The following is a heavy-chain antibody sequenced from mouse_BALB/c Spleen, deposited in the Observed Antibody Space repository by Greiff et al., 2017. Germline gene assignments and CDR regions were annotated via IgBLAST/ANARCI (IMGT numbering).Heavy chain of an antibody. D-gene: IGHD2-4*01. V-gene: IGHV5-6*01. CDR2: ISSGGSYT. Sequence: VQLKESGGDLVKPGGSLKLSCAASGFTFSSYGMSWVRQTPDKRLEWVATISSGGSYTYYPDSVKGRFTISRDNAKNTLYLQMRSLKSEDTAMYYCARQGDYGHFDYWGQGTTLTGSS. J-gene: IGHJ2*01. CDR1: GFTFSSYG. CDR3: ARQGDYGHFDY.